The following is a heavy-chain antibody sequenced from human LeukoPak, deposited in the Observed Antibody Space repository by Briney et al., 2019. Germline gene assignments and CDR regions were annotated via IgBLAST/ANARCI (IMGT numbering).Heavy chain of an antibody. CDR3: ARQYDYDNKGPDC. CDR2: ISSSSSTI. CDR1: GFTFSSYS. V-gene: IGHV3-48*02. Sequence: GGSLRLSCAASGFTFSSYSMNWVRQAPGKGLEWVSYISSSSSTIYYADSVKGRLTISRDNAKNSLYLQMNSQRDEDTAVYYCARQYDYDNKGPDCWGQGTLVTVSS. J-gene: IGHJ4*02. D-gene: IGHD4-17*01.